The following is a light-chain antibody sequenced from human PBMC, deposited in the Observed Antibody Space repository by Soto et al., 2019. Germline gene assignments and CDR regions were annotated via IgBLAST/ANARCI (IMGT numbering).Light chain of an antibody. J-gene: IGLJ1*01. CDR1: SSDLGGYNP. CDR3: ASITSRSTSV. V-gene: IGLV2-14*01. CDR2: EVS. Sequence: QSVLTQPASVSGSPGQSITISCTGTSSDLGGYNPVSWYQHHPGKAPKFIIYEVSNRPSGVSNRFSGSKSGNTASPTISGLQAEDEADYYCASITSRSTSVFGTGTKVTVL.